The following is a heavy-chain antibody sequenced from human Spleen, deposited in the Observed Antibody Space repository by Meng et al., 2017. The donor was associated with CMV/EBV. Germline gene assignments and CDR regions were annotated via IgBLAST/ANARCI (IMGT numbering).Heavy chain of an antibody. V-gene: IGHV1-8*03. CDR1: GYTFTSYD. D-gene: IGHD6-13*01. J-gene: IGHJ3*02. Sequence: ASVKVSCKASGYTFTSYDINWVRQATGQGLEWMGWMNPNSGNTGYAQKFQGRVTITRNTSISTAYMELSSLRSEDTAVYYCAKGIAASGGDALDIWGQGTMVTVSS. CDR3: AKGIAASGGDALDI. CDR2: MNPNSGNT.